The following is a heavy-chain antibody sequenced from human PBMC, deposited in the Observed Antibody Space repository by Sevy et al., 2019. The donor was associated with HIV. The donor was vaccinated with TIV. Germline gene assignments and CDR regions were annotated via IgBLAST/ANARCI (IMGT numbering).Heavy chain of an antibody. J-gene: IGHJ3*01. CDR3: APLSSGWQSHAFDV. D-gene: IGHD6-25*01. V-gene: IGHV1-24*01. Sequence: ASVKVSCKVSEFTLIELSMHWVRQAPGKGLEWMGGFDPVNGKSIYAQKFQGRLTMTEDTSIDTAYMELSSLTSEDTAVYYCAPLSSGWQSHAFDVWGQGTMVTVSS. CDR1: EFTLIELS. CDR2: FDPVNGKS.